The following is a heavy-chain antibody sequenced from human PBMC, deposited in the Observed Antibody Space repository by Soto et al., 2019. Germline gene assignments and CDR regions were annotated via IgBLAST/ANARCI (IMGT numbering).Heavy chain of an antibody. CDR1: VDSITTYY. V-gene: IGHV4-4*07. D-gene: IGHD6-13*01. CDR2: IDASGNT. CDR3: ARYSNNWFQTEGMDV. Sequence: SETLSLTCTVSVDSITTYYWSWIRHPAGKGLEWIGRIDASGNTNYNPSLNSRVTMSIDTSKKQFSLKLTSVTAADTAIYYCARYSNNWFQTEGMDVWGQGTTVRVSS. J-gene: IGHJ6*02.